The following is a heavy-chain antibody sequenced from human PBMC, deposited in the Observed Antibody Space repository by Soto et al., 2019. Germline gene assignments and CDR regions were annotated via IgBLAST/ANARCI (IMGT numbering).Heavy chain of an antibody. CDR2: IYWDDSK. V-gene: IGHV2-5*02. CDR1: GFSLTTDRVG. J-gene: IGHJ4*02. Sequence: QITLKESGPTLVKPTQTLTLTCTFSGFSLTTDRVGVGWIRQPPGEALEWLAVIYWDDSKTYRPSLESRLTITKKTSKSQVALTMTNMDSLDTATYYCAHAYGGRSLYWGQGTLVTVSS. CDR3: AHAYGGRSLY. D-gene: IGHD1-26*01.